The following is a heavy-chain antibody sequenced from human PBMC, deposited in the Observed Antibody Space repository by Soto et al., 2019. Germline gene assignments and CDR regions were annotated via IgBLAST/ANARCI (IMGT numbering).Heavy chain of an antibody. D-gene: IGHD2-2*01. CDR2: IIPIFGTA. CDR1: GGTFSSYA. Sequence: QVQLVQSGAEVKKPGSSVKVSCKASGGTFSSYAISWVLQAPGQGLEWMGGIIPIFGTANYAQKFQGRVTITADESTSTDYMELSSLRSEDTAVYYCARSLRPDIVVVPAVPDVWGQGTTVTVSS. CDR3: ARSLRPDIVVVPAVPDV. J-gene: IGHJ6*02. V-gene: IGHV1-69*01.